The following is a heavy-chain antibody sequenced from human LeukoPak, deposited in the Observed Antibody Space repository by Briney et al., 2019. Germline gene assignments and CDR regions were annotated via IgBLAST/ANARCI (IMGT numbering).Heavy chain of an antibody. CDR2: IYYSGST. CDR3: ARDPTYYYDSSGPASFDY. J-gene: IGHJ4*02. CDR1: GGSISSSYY. D-gene: IGHD3-22*01. V-gene: IGHV4-39*07. Sequence: PSETLSLTCTVSGGSISSSYYWGWIRQPPGKGLEWIGSIYYSGSTYYNPSLKSRVTISVDTSKNQFSLKLSSVTAADTAVYYCARDPTYYYDSSGPASFDYWGQGTLVTVSS.